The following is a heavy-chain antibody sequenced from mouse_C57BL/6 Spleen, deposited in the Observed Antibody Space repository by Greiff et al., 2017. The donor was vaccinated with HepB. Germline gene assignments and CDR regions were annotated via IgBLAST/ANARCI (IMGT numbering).Heavy chain of an antibody. J-gene: IGHJ4*01. V-gene: IGHV1-61*01. CDR2: IYPSDNET. Sequence: QVQLQQPGAELVRPGSSVKLSCKASGYTFTSYWMDWVKQRPGQGLEWIGNIYPSDNETHYNQKFKDKATLTVDKSSSTAYMQLSSLTSEDSAVYYCAREARRAMDYWGQGTSVTVSS. CDR1: GYTFTSYW. CDR3: AREARRAMDY.